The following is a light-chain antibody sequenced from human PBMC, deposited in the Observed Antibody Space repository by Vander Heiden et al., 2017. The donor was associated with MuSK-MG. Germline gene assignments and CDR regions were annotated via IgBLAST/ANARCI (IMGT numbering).Light chain of an antibody. CDR3: QLRNNWPPIT. CDR2: DAS. J-gene: IGKJ5*01. Sequence: EIVLTQSPATLPLSPGERATLPCRASQSVSSYLAWYQQKPGQAPRLLIYDASNRATGIPARFSGSGSGTDFTLTISSREPEDFAVYYCQLRNNWPPITFGQGTRLEIK. CDR1: QSVSSY. V-gene: IGKV3-11*01.